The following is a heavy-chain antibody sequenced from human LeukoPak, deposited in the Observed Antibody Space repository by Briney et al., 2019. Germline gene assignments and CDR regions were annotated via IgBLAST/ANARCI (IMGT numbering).Heavy chain of an antibody. CDR3: AKGGYSDGFGLIDY. V-gene: IGHV3-30*18. J-gene: IGHJ4*02. D-gene: IGHD5-18*01. CDR2: ISYDGSNK. Sequence: GGSLRLSCEASGFTFSSYGMHWVRQAPGKGLEWVAVISYDGSNKYYADSVKGRFTISRDSSKNTLYLQMNSLRAEDTAVYYCAKGGYSDGFGLIDYWGQGTLVTVSS. CDR1: GFTFSSYG.